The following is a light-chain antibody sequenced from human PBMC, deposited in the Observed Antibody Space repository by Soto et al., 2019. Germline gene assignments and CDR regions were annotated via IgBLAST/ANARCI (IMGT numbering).Light chain of an antibody. CDR1: SSNIGGNS. V-gene: IGLV1-51*01. CDR3: GSWDSSLSADV. CDR2: DDN. Sequence: QSVLTQPPSVSAAPGQKVTISGSGSSSNIGGNSVSWYQQLPGTAPKLLIYDDNKRPSGIPDRFSGSKSGTAATLGITGFQTGDEADYDCGSWDSSLSADVVGTGTKVTV. J-gene: IGLJ1*01.